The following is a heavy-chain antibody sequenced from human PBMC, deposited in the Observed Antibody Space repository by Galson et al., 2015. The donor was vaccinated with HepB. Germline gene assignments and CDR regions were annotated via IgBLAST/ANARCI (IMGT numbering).Heavy chain of an antibody. CDR2: IKKDGTEK. V-gene: IGHV3-7*01. D-gene: IGHD7-27*01. Sequence: SLRLSCAGSGFTFNNYWMGWVRQAPGKGLEWVANIKKDGTEKNYVDSVKGRFTISRDNGQSSLYLQMNSLSAEDTAVYYCAGDPFNLGQGSFDYWGRGTLVTVSS. CDR3: AGDPFNLGQGSFDY. J-gene: IGHJ4*02. CDR1: GFTFNNYW.